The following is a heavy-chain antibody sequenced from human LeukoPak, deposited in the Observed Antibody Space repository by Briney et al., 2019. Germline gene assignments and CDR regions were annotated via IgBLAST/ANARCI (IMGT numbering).Heavy chain of an antibody. CDR1: GFTFSSYA. J-gene: IGHJ4*02. CDR3: ARGPSSYYESSGYSYYFDF. Sequence: PGGSRSLSCAASGFTFSSYAIFWVRQAPGKGLEWVAIISYDGSNKYYADSVKGRFTISRDNSKNMLYLQMNSLRSEDTAVYYCARGPSSYYESSGYSYYFDFWGQGTLVTVSS. D-gene: IGHD3-22*01. V-gene: IGHV3-30-3*01. CDR2: ISYDGSNK.